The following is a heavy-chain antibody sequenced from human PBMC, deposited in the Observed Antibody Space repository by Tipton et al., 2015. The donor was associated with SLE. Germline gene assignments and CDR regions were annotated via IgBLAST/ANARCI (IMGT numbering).Heavy chain of an antibody. CDR1: GFTFSSYG. J-gene: IGHJ4*02. CDR2: TYDGSDD. D-gene: IGHD5-18*01. CDR3: AKDMFVDTAMGFDY. Sequence: RSLRLSCAASGFTFSSYGMHWVRQSPGRGLELVTFTYDGSDDYYSDSVKGRFTISRDNSKNSLYLQMNSLRTEDTALYYCAKDMFVDTAMGFDYWGQGTLVTVSS. V-gene: IGHV3-30*19.